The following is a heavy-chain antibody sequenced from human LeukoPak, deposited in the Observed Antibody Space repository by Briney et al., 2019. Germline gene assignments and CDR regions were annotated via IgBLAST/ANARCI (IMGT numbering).Heavy chain of an antibody. CDR2: ITGDGRRT. V-gene: IGHV3-43*02. CDR3: AKVAGYSTSWYCFDC. Sequence: GGSLRLSCAASGFTFDDYAMHWVRQNPGKGLEWVSLITGDGRRTYYADSVKGRFTISRDNSKNSLYLQMNSLRPEDTALYYCAKVAGYSTSWYCFDCWGQGTLVTVSS. CDR1: GFTFDDYA. J-gene: IGHJ4*02. D-gene: IGHD6-13*01.